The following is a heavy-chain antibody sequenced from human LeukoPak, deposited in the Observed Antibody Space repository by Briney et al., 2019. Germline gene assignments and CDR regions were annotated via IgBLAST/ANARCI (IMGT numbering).Heavy chain of an antibody. J-gene: IGHJ4*02. D-gene: IGHD5-12*01. Sequence: PSETLSLTCAVYGGSFSGYYWSWIRQPPGKGLEWVANIKQDGSEKYYVDSVKGRFTISRDNAKNSLYLQMNSLRAEDTAVYYCARDRLANRYGGYVVWGQGTRVTVSS. CDR1: GGSFSGYY. V-gene: IGHV3-7*03. CDR2: IKQDGSEK. CDR3: ARDRLANRYGGYVV.